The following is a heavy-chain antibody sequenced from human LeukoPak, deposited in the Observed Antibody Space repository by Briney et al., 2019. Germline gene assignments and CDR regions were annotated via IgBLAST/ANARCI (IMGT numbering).Heavy chain of an antibody. D-gene: IGHD1-26*01. CDR1: GFTFSSYA. V-gene: IGHV3-23*01. CDR2: ISGSGGST. Sequence: PGGSLRLSCAASGFTFSSYAMSWVRQATGKGLEWVSAISGSGGSTYYADSVKGRFTISRDNSKNTLYLQVNSLRAEDTAVYYCAKDFRSGSYYTDYWGQGTLVTVSS. J-gene: IGHJ4*02. CDR3: AKDFRSGSYYTDY.